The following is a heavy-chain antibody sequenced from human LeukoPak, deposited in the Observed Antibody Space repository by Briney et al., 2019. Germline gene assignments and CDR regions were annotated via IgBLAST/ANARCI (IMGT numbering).Heavy chain of an antibody. D-gene: IGHD1-26*01. J-gene: IGHJ4*02. CDR2: IRSKAYGGTT. CDR3: TRALSGSYYSY. V-gene: IGHV3-49*04. CDR1: GFTFSSYG. Sequence: GGSLRLSCAASGFTFSSYGMHWVRQAPGKGLEWVGFIRSKAYGGTTEYAASVKGRFTISRDDSKSIAYLQMNSLKTEDTAVYYCTRALSGSYYSYWGQGTLVTVSS.